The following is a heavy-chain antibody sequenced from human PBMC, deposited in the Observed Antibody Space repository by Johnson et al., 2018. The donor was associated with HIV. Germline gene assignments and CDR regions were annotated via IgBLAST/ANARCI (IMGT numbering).Heavy chain of an antibody. CDR2: IYSGGST. CDR3: ARSLGVGAFDI. CDR1: GFTFSRYA. V-gene: IGHV3-30*14. D-gene: IGHD3-10*01. Sequence: QVQLMESGGGVVQPGRSLRLSCAASGFTFSRYAMHWVRQAPGKGLEWVAVIYSGGSTYYADSVKGRFTISRDNSKNTLYLQMNSLRAEDTAVYYCARSLGVGAFDIWGQGTMVTVSS. J-gene: IGHJ3*02.